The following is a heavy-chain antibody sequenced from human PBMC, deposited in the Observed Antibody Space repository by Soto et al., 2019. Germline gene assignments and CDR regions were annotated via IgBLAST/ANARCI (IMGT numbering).Heavy chain of an antibody. CDR2: IYHSGST. CDR1: SGSISSSNW. J-gene: IGHJ3*02. CDR3: AGGITVAGPSRDGFDI. V-gene: IGHV4-4*02. D-gene: IGHD6-19*01. Sequence: QVQLQESGPGLVKPSGTLSLTCAVSSGSISSSNWWSWVRQPPGKGLEWIGEIYHSGSTNYNPSLKSRVTISVDKSTNQFSLKLSSVTAADTAVYHCAGGITVAGPSRDGFDIWGQGTMVTVSS.